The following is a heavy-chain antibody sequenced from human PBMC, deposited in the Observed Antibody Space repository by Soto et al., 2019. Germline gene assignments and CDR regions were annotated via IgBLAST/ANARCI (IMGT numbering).Heavy chain of an antibody. Sequence: KTSETLSLTCAVSGGSFRGYFWSWIRQSPDKGLEWIGEINDSGNTYYNPSFKSRLTISVDTSRSQISLRLTSVTAADSAVYYCQGGDFWGQGTRLTVSS. D-gene: IGHD3-16*01. CDR3: QGGDF. CDR2: INDSGNT. V-gene: IGHV4-34*01. J-gene: IGHJ4*02. CDR1: GGSFRGYF.